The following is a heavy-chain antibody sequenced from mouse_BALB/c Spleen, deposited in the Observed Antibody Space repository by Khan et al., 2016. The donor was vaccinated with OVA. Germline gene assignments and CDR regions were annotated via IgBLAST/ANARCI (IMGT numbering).Heavy chain of an antibody. J-gene: IGHJ2*01. CDR2: INTNGGST. V-gene: IGHV5-6-3*01. CDR1: GFTFSSYG. Sequence: EVVLVESGGDLVQPGGSLKLSCAASGFTFSSYGMSWVRQTPDKRLELVATINTNGGSTYYPDSVKGRFTISRDNAKNTLYLQMSSLKSEDTAMYYCASIARTINWGQGTTVTVSS. CDR3: ASIARTIN.